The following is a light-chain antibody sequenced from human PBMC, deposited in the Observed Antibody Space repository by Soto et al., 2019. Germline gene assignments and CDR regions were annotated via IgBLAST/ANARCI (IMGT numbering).Light chain of an antibody. J-gene: IGKJ2*01. CDR1: QSFSSSY. CDR3: QQYCSSPMDT. V-gene: IGKV3-20*01. CDR2: GAS. Sequence: EIVLTKSPGTLSLSPGERATLSCRASQSFSSSYFAWYQQKPGQAPRLLSYGASGRATGIPDRFSGSGSGTDFTLTISRLEPEYFAVYYCQQYCSSPMDTFGQGTKLEIK.